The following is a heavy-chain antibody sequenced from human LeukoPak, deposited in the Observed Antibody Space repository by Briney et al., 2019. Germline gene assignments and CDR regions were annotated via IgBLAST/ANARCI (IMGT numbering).Heavy chain of an antibody. CDR1: GGSVSSGSYY. Sequence: SETLSLTCTVSGGSVSSGSYYWSWIRQPPGKGLEWIGYIYYSGSTNYNPSLKSRVTISVDTSKNQFSLKLSSVTAADTAVYYCARAGYSYGTDYRGQGTLVTVSS. CDR3: ARAGYSYGTDY. J-gene: IGHJ4*02. CDR2: IYYSGST. V-gene: IGHV4-61*01. D-gene: IGHD5-18*01.